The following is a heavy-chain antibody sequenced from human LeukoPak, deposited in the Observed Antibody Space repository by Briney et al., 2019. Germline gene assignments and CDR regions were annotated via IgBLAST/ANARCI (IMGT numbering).Heavy chain of an antibody. CDR2: INWNGGST. CDR1: GFTFDDYG. Sequence: GSLRLSCAASGFTFDDYGMSWVRQAPGKGLEWVSGINWNGGSTGYADSVKGRFTISRDNAKSSLYLQMNSLRAEDTALYYCASITIFGVASLWGQGTLVTVSS. J-gene: IGHJ4*02. V-gene: IGHV3-20*04. D-gene: IGHD3-3*01. CDR3: ASITIFGVASL.